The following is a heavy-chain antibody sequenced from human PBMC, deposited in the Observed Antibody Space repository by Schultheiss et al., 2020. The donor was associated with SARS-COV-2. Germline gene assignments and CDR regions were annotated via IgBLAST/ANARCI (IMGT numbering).Heavy chain of an antibody. V-gene: IGHV3-64*04. J-gene: IGHJ4*02. D-gene: IGHD6-19*01. CDR2: ISSNGGST. CDR1: GFTFSSYA. Sequence: GGSLRLSCSASGFTFSSYAMHWVRQAPGKGLEYVSAISSNGGSTYYADSVKGRFTISRDSSKNTLYLQMNSLRAEDTAVYYCARDPRTIAVAGHFDYWGQGTLVTVSS. CDR3: ARDPRTIAVAGHFDY.